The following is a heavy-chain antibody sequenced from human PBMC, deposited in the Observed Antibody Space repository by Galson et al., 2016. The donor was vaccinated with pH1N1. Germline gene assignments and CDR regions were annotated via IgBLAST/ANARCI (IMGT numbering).Heavy chain of an antibody. CDR2: IKENGSEK. D-gene: IGHD1-7*01. CDR3: ASQLLSSSESPFEF. J-gene: IGHJ4*02. CDR1: GFTFSHYW. Sequence: SLRLSCAASGFTFSHYWMSWVRQAPGRGLEWVANIKENGSEKKFTISRDNAKHSVSLQMNNLRAEDTAVYYCASQLLSSSESPFEFWGQGALVTVSS. V-gene: IGHV3-7*01.